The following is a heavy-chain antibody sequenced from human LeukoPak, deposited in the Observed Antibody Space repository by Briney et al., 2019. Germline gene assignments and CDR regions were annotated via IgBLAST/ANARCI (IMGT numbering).Heavy chain of an antibody. CDR2: INPNSGGT. Sequence: ASVKVSCKASGYTFTGYYMHWVRQAPGQGLEWMGWINPNSGGTNYAQKFQGRVTMTRDTSISTAYMELSRLRSDDTAVYYCARGTVVVVAATYPHMRVGYWGQGTLVTVSS. V-gene: IGHV1-2*02. CDR3: ARGTVVVVAATYPHMRVGY. D-gene: IGHD2-15*01. CDR1: GYTFTGYY. J-gene: IGHJ4*02.